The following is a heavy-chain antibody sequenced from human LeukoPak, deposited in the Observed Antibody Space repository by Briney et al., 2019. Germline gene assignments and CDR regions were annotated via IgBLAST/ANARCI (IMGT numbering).Heavy chain of an antibody. CDR3: ARDLGIVGVGSRGY. J-gene: IGHJ4*02. V-gene: IGHV3-48*03. CDR1: GFTFSSYE. Sequence: GGSLRLSCAASGFTFSSYEMNWVRQAPAKGLEWVSYISSSGSTIYYADSVKGRFTISRDNAKNSLYLQMNSLRAEDTAVYYCARDLGIVGVGSRGYWGQGTLVTVSS. CDR2: ISSSGSTI. D-gene: IGHD1-26*01.